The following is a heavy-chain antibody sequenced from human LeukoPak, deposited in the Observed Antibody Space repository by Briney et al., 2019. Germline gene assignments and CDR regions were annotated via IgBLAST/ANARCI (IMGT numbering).Heavy chain of an antibody. J-gene: IGHJ4*02. CDR3: ARGAYYYED. D-gene: IGHD3-22*01. V-gene: IGHV3-9*01. Sequence: GRSLRLSCAASGFTFDDYAMHWVRQAPGKGLEWVSGISWNSGSIGYADSVKGRFTISRDNAKNSLYLQMNSLRAEDTAVYYCARGAYYYEDWGQGTLVTDSS. CDR2: ISWNSGSI. CDR1: GFTFDDYA.